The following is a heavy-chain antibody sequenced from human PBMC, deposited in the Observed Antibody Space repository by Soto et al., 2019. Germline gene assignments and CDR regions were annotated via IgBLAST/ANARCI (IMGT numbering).Heavy chain of an antibody. J-gene: IGHJ4*02. CDR3: ARAGGTTVTGLWHFDS. CDR2: IWYDGTQK. CDR1: GFFFSNHW. D-gene: IGHD4-17*01. Sequence: GGSLRPSCAVSGFFFSNHWMHWVRQAPDKGLEWLAAIWYDGTQKYYADSVKGRFIISRDNSKKTLYLEMNSLRAEDKAVYYCARAGGTTVTGLWHFDSWGQGTLVTVSS. V-gene: IGHV3-33*08.